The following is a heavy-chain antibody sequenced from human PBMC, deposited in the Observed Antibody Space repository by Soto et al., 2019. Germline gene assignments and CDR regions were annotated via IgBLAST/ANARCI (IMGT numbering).Heavy chain of an antibody. Sequence: SETLYLTCTFSGGSISRGGYYWSWIRQNPGKGLEWIGYTYNSVSTYYNPSLKSRVTISVDASKNQFSLKLSSVTAADTAVYYCARSPPRYCSGGSCYGGLGVWGQGTLVTVS. CDR1: GGSISRGGYY. V-gene: IGHV4-31*03. J-gene: IGHJ4*02. CDR2: TYNSVST. D-gene: IGHD2-15*01. CDR3: ARSPPRYCSGGSCYGGLGV.